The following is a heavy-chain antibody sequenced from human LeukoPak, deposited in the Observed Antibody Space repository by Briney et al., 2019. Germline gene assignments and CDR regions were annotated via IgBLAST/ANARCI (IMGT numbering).Heavy chain of an antibody. CDR2: IYYSGST. D-gene: IGHD7-27*01. CDR3: ARGRWGNFDY. CDR1: SGSISSYY. J-gene: IGHJ4*02. V-gene: IGHV4-59*01. Sequence: SETLSLTCTVSSGSISSYYWSWIRQPPGKGLEWIGYIYYSGSTNYNPSLKSRVTISVDTSKNQFSLKLSSVTAADTAVYYCARGRWGNFDYWGQGTLVTVSS.